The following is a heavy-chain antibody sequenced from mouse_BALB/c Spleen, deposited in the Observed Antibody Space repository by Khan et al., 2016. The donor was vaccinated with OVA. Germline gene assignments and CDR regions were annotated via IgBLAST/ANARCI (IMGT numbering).Heavy chain of an antibody. CDR2: IDPFSGGT. CDR3: TRHGYVAWFTY. CDR1: GYSFTTYY. D-gene: IGHD2-2*01. J-gene: IGHJ3*01. V-gene: IGHV1S135*01. Sequence: EVQLQQSGPELMKPGASVKISCKASGYSFTTYYIHWVIQSHGKSLEWIGFIDPFSGGTTYNQKFKGKATLTADKSSSTAHIHLSNLTSEDSAVYYCTRHGYVAWFTYWGQGTLVTVSA.